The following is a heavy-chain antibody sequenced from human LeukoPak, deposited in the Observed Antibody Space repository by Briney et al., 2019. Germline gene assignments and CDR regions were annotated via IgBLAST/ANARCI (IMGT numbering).Heavy chain of an antibody. D-gene: IGHD6-13*01. CDR1: GFTVSSAF. CDR3: ATDDRIAAPGTSDY. J-gene: IGHJ4*02. Sequence: PGGSLRLSCAASGFTVSSAFMSWVRQAPGKGLEWVSIIYGGGTTYYADSVKGRFTISRDNSKNTLYLQMNSLRAEDTAVYYCATDDRIAAPGTSDYWGQGTLVTVSS. CDR2: IYGGGTT. V-gene: IGHV3-53*01.